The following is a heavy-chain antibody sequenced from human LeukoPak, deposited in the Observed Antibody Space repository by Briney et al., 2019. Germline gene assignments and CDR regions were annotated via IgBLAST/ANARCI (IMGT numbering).Heavy chain of an antibody. J-gene: IGHJ4*02. CDR1: GFTFSSYS. CDR2: ISSSGSTI. D-gene: IGHD6-19*01. Sequence: GGSLRLSCAASGFTFSSYSMNWVRQAPGKGLEWVSYISSSGSTIYYADSVKGRFTISRDNAKNSLYLQMNSLRAEDTAVYYCARGRVGYSSGWYDYWGQGTLVTVSS. V-gene: IGHV3-48*04. CDR3: ARGRVGYSSGWYDY.